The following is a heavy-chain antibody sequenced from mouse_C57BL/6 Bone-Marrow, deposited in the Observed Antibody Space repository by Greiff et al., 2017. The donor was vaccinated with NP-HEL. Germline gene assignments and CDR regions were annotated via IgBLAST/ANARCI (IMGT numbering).Heavy chain of an antibody. CDR1: GFNIKDDY. CDR3: TTDGSSWAWFAY. D-gene: IGHD1-1*01. V-gene: IGHV14-4*01. J-gene: IGHJ3*01. CDR2: IDPENGDT. Sequence: VQLQQSGAELVRPGASVKLSCTAPGFNIKDDYMHWVKQRPEQGLEWIGWIDPENGDTEYASKFQGKATITADTSSNTAYLQLSSLTSEDTAVYYCTTDGSSWAWFAYWGQGTLVTVSA.